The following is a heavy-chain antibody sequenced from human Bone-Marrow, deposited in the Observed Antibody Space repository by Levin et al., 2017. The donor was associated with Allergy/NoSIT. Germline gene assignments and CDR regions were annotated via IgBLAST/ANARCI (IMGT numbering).Heavy chain of an antibody. Sequence: PSETLSLTCTVSGGSISSSSYYWGWIRQPPGKGLEWIGSIYYSGSTYYNPSLKSRVTISVDTSKNQFSLKLSSVTAADTAVYYCARSGAVAGTRHYYYYYGMDGWGQGTTVTVSS. CDR2: IYYSGST. D-gene: IGHD6-19*01. J-gene: IGHJ6*02. CDR1: GGSISSSSYY. CDR3: ARSGAVAGTRHYYYYYGMDG. V-gene: IGHV4-39*01.